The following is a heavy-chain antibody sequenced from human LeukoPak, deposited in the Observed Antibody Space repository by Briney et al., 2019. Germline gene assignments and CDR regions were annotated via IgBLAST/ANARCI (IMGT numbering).Heavy chain of an antibody. J-gene: IGHJ4*02. V-gene: IGHV4-31*03. CDR2: FYYSGNT. CDR3: ARLGAGPTYYDFWSGYSSFYFDY. Sequence: SETLSLTCTVSGGSISNNGYYWSWIRQHPGKGLEWIGYFYYSGNTYYNPSLKSRVTISVDTSKSQFYLKLSSVTAADTAVYYCARLGAGPTYYDFWSGYSSFYFDYWGQGTLVTVSS. CDR1: GGSISNNGYY. D-gene: IGHD3-3*01.